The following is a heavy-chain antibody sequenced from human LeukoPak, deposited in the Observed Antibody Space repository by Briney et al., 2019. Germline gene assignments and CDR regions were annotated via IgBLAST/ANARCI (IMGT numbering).Heavy chain of an antibody. CDR1: GYSFPTYW. Sequence: NRGESLKISCKGSGYSFPTYWIGWVRQMPGKGLEWMGIIYPGDSDTRYSPSFQGQVTISADKSISTAYLQWSSLKASDTAMYYCARLSGGIAATKNWFDPWGQGTLVTVSS. CDR3: ARLSGGIAATKNWFDP. J-gene: IGHJ5*02. V-gene: IGHV5-51*01. CDR2: IYPGDSDT. D-gene: IGHD6-13*01.